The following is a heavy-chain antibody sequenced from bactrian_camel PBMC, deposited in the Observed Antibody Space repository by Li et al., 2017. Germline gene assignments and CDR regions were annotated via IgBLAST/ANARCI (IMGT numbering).Heavy chain of an antibody. J-gene: IGHJ4*01. V-gene: IGHV3S55*01. CDR2: IEENGDT. D-gene: IGHD5*01. CDR1: GETHVRYC. CDR3: AAKRVASTYCWGSYDY. Sequence: HVQLVESGGGSVQAGGSLRLSCVASGETHVRYCLAWFRHPPGQTREAIARIEENGDTNYEKSVKGRFIISQDNTRRTLTLQVNNLQPEDTAIYYCAAKRVASTYCWGSYDYFGQGTQVTVS.